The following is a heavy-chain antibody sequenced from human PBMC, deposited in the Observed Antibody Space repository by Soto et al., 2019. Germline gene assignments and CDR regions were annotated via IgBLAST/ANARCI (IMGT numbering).Heavy chain of an antibody. D-gene: IGHD3-9*01. CDR3: AKDHPPYFDWTPRGWGYFDY. J-gene: IGHJ4*02. V-gene: IGHV3-30*18. CDR2: ISYDGSNK. Sequence: QVQLVESGGGVVQPGRSLRLSCAASGFTFSSYCMHWVRQAPGKGLEWVAVISYDGSNKYYADSVKGRFTISRDNSKNTLYLQMNSLRAEDTAVYYCAKDHPPYFDWTPRGWGYFDYWGQGTLVTVSS. CDR1: GFTFSSYC.